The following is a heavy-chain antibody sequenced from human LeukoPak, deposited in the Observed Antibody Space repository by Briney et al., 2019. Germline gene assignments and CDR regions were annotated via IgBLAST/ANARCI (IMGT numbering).Heavy chain of an antibody. J-gene: IGHJ4*02. CDR2: IIPIFGTA. Sequence: GASVKVSCKASGGTFSSYAISWVRQAPGQGLEWMGGIIPIFGTANYAQKFQGRVTITTDESTSTAYMELSSLRSEDTAVYYCARGDVATMKFDYWGQGTLVTVSS. CDR3: ARGDVATMKFDY. V-gene: IGHV1-69*05. CDR1: GGTFSSYA. D-gene: IGHD5-12*01.